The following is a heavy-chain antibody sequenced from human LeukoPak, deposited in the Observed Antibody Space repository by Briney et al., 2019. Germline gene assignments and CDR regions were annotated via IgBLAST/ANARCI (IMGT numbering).Heavy chain of an antibody. CDR2: VSSSSSYI. D-gene: IGHD5-18*01. CDR1: GFTFSSYS. V-gene: IGHV3-21*01. CDR3: ARERGYSYGTEELFDY. Sequence: GGSLRLSCAASGFTFSSYSMIWVRQAPGKGLEWVSSVSSSSSYIYYADSVKGRFTISRDNAKNSLYLQMNSLRAEDTAVYYCARERGYSYGTEELFDYWGQGTLVTVSS. J-gene: IGHJ4*02.